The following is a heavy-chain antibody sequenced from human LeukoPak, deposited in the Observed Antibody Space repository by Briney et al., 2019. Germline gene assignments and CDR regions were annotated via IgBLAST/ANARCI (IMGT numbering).Heavy chain of an antibody. J-gene: IGHJ6*03. Sequence: SVKVSRKASGGTFNSYAISWVRQAPGQGLEWMGGIMPLFGTANYAQEFQGRVTFTTDESASTAYMAVSSLRSEDTAVYYCASGSLGDGYGVGDYYQYMDVWGKGTTVTVSS. D-gene: IGHD5-24*01. CDR1: GGTFNSYA. CDR2: IMPLFGTA. CDR3: ASGSLGDGYGVGDYYQYMDV. V-gene: IGHV1-69*05.